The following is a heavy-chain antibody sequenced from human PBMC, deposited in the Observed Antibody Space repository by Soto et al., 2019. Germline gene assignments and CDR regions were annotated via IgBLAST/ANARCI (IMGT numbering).Heavy chain of an antibody. CDR3: ASDRVCTSAPGGESDYYYYYGMEV. J-gene: IGHJ6*02. CDR1: GFTFSNYA. V-gene: IGHV3-30*04. Sequence: PEGSLRLSCAASGFTFSNYAMHWVRQAPGKGLEWVAIISYDGNNKYNADSVKGRFTISRDNSKNTLYLQMNSLRAEDTAVYYCASDRVCTSAPGGESDYYYYYGMEVWAQGTTVIVSS. CDR2: ISYDGNNK. D-gene: IGHD2-8*02.